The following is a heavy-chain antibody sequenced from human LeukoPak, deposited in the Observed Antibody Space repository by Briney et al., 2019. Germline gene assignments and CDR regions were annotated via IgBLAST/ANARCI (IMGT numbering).Heavy chain of an antibody. Sequence: GGSLRLSCATSGFTFSSYSVNWVRQAPGKGLEWVSAISSSGSFIFYADSVKGRFTISRDNSKNTLYLQMDSLRAEDTAVYFCTRYNTGSVDYWGQGTLVTVSS. CDR1: GFTFSSYS. V-gene: IGHV3-21*01. CDR2: ISSSGSFI. J-gene: IGHJ4*02. CDR3: TRYNTGSVDY. D-gene: IGHD2-8*02.